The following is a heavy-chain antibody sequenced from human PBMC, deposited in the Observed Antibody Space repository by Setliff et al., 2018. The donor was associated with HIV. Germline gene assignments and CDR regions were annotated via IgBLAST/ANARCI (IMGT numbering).Heavy chain of an antibody. CDR3: VRDRFTWAYCGGACGWFDP. CDR2: INAADGNT. CDR1: GYTFTYPY. V-gene: IGHV1-3*01. Sequence: ASVKVSCKASGYTFTYPYLHWVRQAPGQRLEWMGWINAADGNTKYSQKLQGRVTITRDTSASTAHMELSSLRSEDTAVYYCVRDRFTWAYCGGACGWFDPWGQGTLVTVSS. D-gene: IGHD2-21*02. J-gene: IGHJ5*02.